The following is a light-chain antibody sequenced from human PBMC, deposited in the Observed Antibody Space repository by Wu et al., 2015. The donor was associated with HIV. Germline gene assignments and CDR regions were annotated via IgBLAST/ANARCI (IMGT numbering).Light chain of an antibody. CDR2: DAS. J-gene: IGKJ1*01. CDR1: QSVRNY. V-gene: IGKV3-11*01. Sequence: EIVLTQSPATLSLSPGERATLSCRASQSVRNYLAWFQQKPGQAPRLLIYDASNRATGIPARFSGSGSGTDFILTISSLEPEDFALYYCQQRSNWPWTFGQGTKVEMK. CDR3: QQRSNWPWT.